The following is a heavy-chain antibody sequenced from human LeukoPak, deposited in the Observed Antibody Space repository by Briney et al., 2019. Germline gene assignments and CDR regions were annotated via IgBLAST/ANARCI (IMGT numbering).Heavy chain of an antibody. CDR3: ARPVDYYDILTGFDF. CDR1: GFTFSTYG. CDR2: IRNDGSNK. Sequence: GGSLRLSCAASGFTFSTYGMRWVRQAPGEGLEWVALIRNDGSNKYYEDSVKGRFTISRDNSKNSLYLQMNSLRAEDTAVYYCARPVDYYDILTGFDFWGQGTLVTVSS. V-gene: IGHV3-33*01. D-gene: IGHD3-9*01. J-gene: IGHJ4*02.